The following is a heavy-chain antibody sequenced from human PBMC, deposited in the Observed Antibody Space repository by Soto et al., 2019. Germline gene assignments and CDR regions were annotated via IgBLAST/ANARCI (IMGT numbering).Heavy chain of an antibody. Sequence: GVSLRLSCAASGFTFSSYSMNWVRQAPGKGLEWVSYISSSSSTIYYADTVKGRFTISRDNAKNSLYLQMNSLRDEDKAVYYCARDDYYDTSGYLALFDYWGQG. CDR2: ISSSSSTI. CDR3: ARDDYYDTSGYLALFDY. CDR1: GFTFSSYS. V-gene: IGHV3-48*02. D-gene: IGHD3-22*01. J-gene: IGHJ4*02.